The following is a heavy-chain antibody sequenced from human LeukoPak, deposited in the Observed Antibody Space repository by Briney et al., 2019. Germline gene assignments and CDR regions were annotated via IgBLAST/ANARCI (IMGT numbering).Heavy chain of an antibody. CDR1: GFTFGSYS. D-gene: IGHD2-2*01. J-gene: IGHJ6*02. CDR3: ASLVVPAATSALYYYYGMDV. Sequence: GGSLRLSCAASGFTFGSYSMNWVRQAPGKGLEWVSSISSSSSYIYYADSVKGRFTISRDNAKNSLYLQMNSLRAEDTAVYYCASLVVPAATSALYYYYGMDVWGQGTTVTVPS. V-gene: IGHV3-21*01. CDR2: ISSSSSYI.